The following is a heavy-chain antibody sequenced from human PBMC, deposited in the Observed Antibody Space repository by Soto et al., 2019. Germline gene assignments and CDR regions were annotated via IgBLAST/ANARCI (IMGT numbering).Heavy chain of an antibody. V-gene: IGHV5-51*01. J-gene: IGHJ4*02. CDR1: GYSFTKYW. Sequence: GESLKISCKGSGYSFTKYWIGWVRQMPGKGLEWMGIIYPGDSDTRYSPSFQGQVTISADKSINTAYLQWSSLKASDTATYYCARTYIGTYPTHYYFDYWGQGSLVNVAS. CDR2: IYPGDSDT. D-gene: IGHD1-26*01. CDR3: ARTYIGTYPTHYYFDY.